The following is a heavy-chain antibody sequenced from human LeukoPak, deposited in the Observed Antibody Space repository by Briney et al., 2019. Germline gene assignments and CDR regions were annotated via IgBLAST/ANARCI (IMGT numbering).Heavy chain of an antibody. CDR2: IIPIFGIA. Sequence: ASVKVSCKASGGTFSSYAISWVQQAPGQGLEWMGRIIPIFGIANYAQKFQGRVTITADKSTSTAYMELSSLRSEDTAVYYCARGYSMVTEEYFDYWGQGTLVTVSS. CDR1: GGTFSSYA. V-gene: IGHV1-69*04. CDR3: ARGYSMVTEEYFDY. J-gene: IGHJ4*02. D-gene: IGHD5-18*01.